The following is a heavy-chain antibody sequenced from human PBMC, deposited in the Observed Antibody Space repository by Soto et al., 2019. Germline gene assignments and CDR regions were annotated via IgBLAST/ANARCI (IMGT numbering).Heavy chain of an antibody. CDR2: LYYSGRT. V-gene: IGHV4-59*01. CDR1: GGSISSYY. CDR3: AKVSSGYYSAIDV. Sequence: QVQLQESGPGLVKPSETLSLTCTVSGGSISSYYWSWIRQSPGKGLEWIGYLYYSGRTNFNPSLTSRVNIFMDTSKNQFSLNLSSVTAADTAIYYCAKVSSGYYSAIDVWGQGTTVTVSS. J-gene: IGHJ6*02.